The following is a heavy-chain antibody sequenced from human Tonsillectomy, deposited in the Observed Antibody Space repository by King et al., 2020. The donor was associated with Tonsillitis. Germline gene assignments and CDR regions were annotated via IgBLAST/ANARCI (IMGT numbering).Heavy chain of an antibody. D-gene: IGHD3-22*01. Sequence: VQLVESGGGLVKPGGSLRLSCAASGFTFSDYYMSWIRQAPGKGLEWVSYISSSGSTINYADSVKGRFTISRDNAKNSLYLQMNSLRAEDTAVYYCAGDTPPPINYYDFIHDAFDIWGQGTMVTVSS. CDR3: AGDTPPPINYYDFIHDAFDI. V-gene: IGHV3-11*01. CDR2: ISSSGSTI. J-gene: IGHJ3*02. CDR1: GFTFSDYY.